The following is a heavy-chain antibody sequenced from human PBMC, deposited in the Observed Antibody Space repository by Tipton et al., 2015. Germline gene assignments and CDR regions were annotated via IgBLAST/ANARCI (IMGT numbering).Heavy chain of an antibody. Sequence: SLRLSCSAAGFTLSRYAMNWVRQAPGKGLEYVSAITTNGYSTYYADSVRGRFTISRDNSKNALYLQMNSLRVDDTAVYYCAKGWGNWNADYWGQGTLVTVSS. CDR2: ITTNGYST. CDR1: GFTLSRYA. V-gene: IGHV3-64D*06. J-gene: IGHJ4*02. D-gene: IGHD1-1*01. CDR3: AKGWGNWNADY.